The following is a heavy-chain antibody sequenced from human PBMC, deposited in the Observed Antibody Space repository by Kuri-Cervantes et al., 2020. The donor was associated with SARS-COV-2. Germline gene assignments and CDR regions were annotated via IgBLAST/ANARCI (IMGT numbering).Heavy chain of an antibody. Sequence: SQTLSLTCAVYDGSFGAYYWTWIRQPPGKGLEYIGEISHSGKSDYNPSLKSRVTISVDTSKNQFSLKLSSVTAADTAVYYCARHRWGRGAFDIWGQGTMVTVSS. J-gene: IGHJ3*02. V-gene: IGHV4-34*01. CDR3: ARHRWGRGAFDI. CDR1: DGSFGAYY. D-gene: IGHD3-16*01. CDR2: ISHSGKS.